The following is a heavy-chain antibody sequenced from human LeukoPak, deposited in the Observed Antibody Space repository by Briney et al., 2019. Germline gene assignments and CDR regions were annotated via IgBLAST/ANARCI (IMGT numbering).Heavy chain of an antibody. V-gene: IGHV3-66*01. Sequence: GGSLRLSCAASGFTVSSNYMSWVRQAPGKGLEWVSVIYSGGSTYYADSVKGRFTISRDNSKNTLYLQMNSLRAEDTAVYYCARRRYSYGLDAFDIWDQGTMVTVSS. CDR1: GFTVSSNY. CDR3: ARRRYSYGLDAFDI. J-gene: IGHJ3*02. D-gene: IGHD5-18*01. CDR2: IYSGGST.